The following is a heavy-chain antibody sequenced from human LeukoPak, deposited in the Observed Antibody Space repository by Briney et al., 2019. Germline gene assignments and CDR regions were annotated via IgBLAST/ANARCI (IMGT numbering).Heavy chain of an antibody. J-gene: IGHJ4*02. D-gene: IGHD3-16*02. Sequence: SETLSLTCAVSGGSNSSSNWWSWVRQPPGKGLEWIGEIYHSGSTNYNPSLKSRVTISVDKSKNQFSLKLSSVTAADTAVYYCARVNTYDYVWGSYRYLDYWGQGTLVTVSS. CDR1: GGSNSSSNW. CDR2: IYHSGST. V-gene: IGHV4-4*02. CDR3: ARVNTYDYVWGSYRYLDY.